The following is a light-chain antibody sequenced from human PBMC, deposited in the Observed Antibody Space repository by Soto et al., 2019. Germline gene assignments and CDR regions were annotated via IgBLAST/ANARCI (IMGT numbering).Light chain of an antibody. J-gene: IGKJ1*01. V-gene: IGKV3-15*01. CDR3: QQYNNWWT. Sequence: EIVMTQSPATLSVSPGERATLSCSASQSVSSNLAWYQQKPGQAPRLLIYGASTRATGIPARFSGSGSGTVFTLSISSLQSEDFAVYYCQQYNNWWTFGQGTKVEIK. CDR1: QSVSSN. CDR2: GAS.